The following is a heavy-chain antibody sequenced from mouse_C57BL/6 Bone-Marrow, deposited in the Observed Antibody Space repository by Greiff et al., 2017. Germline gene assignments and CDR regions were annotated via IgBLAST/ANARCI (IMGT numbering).Heavy chain of an antibody. J-gene: IGHJ4*01. CDR2: IRRKSNNYAT. Sequence: EVKLVESGGGLVQPKGSLKLSCAASGFSFNNYAMNWVRQAPGQGLEWVARIRRKSNNYATSSAYSVKDRFTISRDDSESMLYLQMNNLKTEDTAMYYSVRRGHIYYYGISYYAMDYWGQGTSVTVSS. V-gene: IGHV10-1*01. D-gene: IGHD1-1*01. CDR1: GFSFNNYA. CDR3: VRRGHIYYYGISYYAMDY.